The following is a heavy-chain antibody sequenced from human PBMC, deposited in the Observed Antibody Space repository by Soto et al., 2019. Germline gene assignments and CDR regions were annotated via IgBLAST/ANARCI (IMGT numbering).Heavy chain of an antibody. D-gene: IGHD3-22*01. CDR3: ARDYYYDSSGNPGAYYYGMDV. CDR1: GGSISSYY. J-gene: IGHJ6*02. Sequence: SETLSLTCTVSGGSISSYYWSWIRQPPGKGLEWIGHIYYSGSPNYNPSLKSRVTISVDTSKNQVSLKVSSVTAADTAVYYCARDYYYDSSGNPGAYYYGMDVWGQGTTVTVSS. V-gene: IGHV4-59*01. CDR2: IYYSGSP.